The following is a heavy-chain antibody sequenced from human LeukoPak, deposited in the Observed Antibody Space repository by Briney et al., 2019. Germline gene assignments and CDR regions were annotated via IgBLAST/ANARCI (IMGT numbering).Heavy chain of an antibody. V-gene: IGHV1-46*02. J-gene: IGHJ4*02. CDR1: GYNFYSHF. CDR3: AREPPPAAKNFDY. Sequence: GASVKVSFKASGYNFYSHFMHWVRQVPGQGPEWMGLITPSGDQTIYAQTFQGRLTVTRDTSTTTVYMELTGLRSEDTAVYYCAREPPPAAKNFDYWGQGTLVTVSS. CDR2: ITPSGDQT. D-gene: IGHD2-2*01.